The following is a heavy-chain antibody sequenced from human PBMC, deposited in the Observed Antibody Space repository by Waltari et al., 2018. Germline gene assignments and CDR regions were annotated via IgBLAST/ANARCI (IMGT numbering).Heavy chain of an antibody. V-gene: IGHV1-69*12. CDR2: LIPIFGTA. D-gene: IGHD6-19*01. CDR3: AKAVAASREGYYYYYMDV. J-gene: IGHJ6*03. CDR1: GGTFSSYA. Sequence: QVQLVQSGAEVKKPGSSVKVSCKASGGTFSSYAISWVRQAPGQGLEWLGGLIPIFGTANYAQKFQGRVTITADESTSTAYMELSSLRSEDTAVYYCAKAVAASREGYYYYYMDVWGKGTTVTVSS.